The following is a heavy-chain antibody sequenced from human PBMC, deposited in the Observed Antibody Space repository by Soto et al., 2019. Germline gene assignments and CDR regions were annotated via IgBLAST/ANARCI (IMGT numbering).Heavy chain of an antibody. CDR2: ISVSGGIT. J-gene: IGHJ4*02. CDR3: AKAEKSSAVAGYFDS. V-gene: IGHV3-23*01. D-gene: IGHD6-19*01. Sequence: GGSLRLSCAASEFMFSNYAMNWVRQAPGKGLEWVSAISVSGGITYYADSVKGRFTISRDNSKNTLYLQMNSLRAEDTAVYYCAKAEKSSAVAGYFDSWGQGTLVTVSS. CDR1: EFMFSNYA.